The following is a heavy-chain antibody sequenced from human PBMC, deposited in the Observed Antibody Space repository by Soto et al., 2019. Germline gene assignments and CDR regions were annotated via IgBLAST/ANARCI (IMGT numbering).Heavy chain of an antibody. V-gene: IGHV3-7*01. CDR2: IKQDGSEK. Sequence: EAQLVESGGGLVQPGGSLRVSCEVSGFTFSSYWMSWVRQAPGKGLEWVAKIKQDGSEKDYVDSVKGRFTISRDNANNSLYLHVYSLRAEDTAIYYCARGGRDAYNWFDPWGQGTLVTVSS. D-gene: IGHD3-16*01. CDR3: ARGGRDAYNWFDP. CDR1: GFTFSSYW. J-gene: IGHJ5*02.